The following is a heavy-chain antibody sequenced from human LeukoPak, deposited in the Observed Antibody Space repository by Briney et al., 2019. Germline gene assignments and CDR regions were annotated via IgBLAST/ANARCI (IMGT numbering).Heavy chain of an antibody. J-gene: IGHJ3*02. CDR3: ARVSDWDDAFDI. CDR2: IYSGGST. Sequence: ETLSLTCTVSGGSISSYYWSWIRQPPGKGLEWVSVIYSGGSTYYADSVKGRFTISRHNSKSTLYLQMNSLRAEDTAVYYCARVSDWDDAFDIWGQGTMVTVSS. V-gene: IGHV3-53*04. D-gene: IGHD3-9*01. CDR1: GGSISSYY.